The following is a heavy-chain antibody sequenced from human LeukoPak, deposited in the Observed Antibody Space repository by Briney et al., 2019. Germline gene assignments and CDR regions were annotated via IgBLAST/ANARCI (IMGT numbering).Heavy chain of an antibody. CDR2: ISGSGGST. CDR1: GFTFSSYA. CDR3: EKVKEMATILFDY. V-gene: IGHV3-23*01. J-gene: IGHJ4*02. Sequence: PGGSLRLSCAASGFTFSSYAMSWVRQAPGKGLEWVSAISGSGGSTYYADSVKVRFTISRDNSKNTLYLQMNSLRAEDTAVYYCEKVKEMATILFDYWGQGTLVTVSS. D-gene: IGHD5-24*01.